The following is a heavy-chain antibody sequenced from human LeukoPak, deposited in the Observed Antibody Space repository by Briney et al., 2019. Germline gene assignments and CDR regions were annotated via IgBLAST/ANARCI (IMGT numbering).Heavy chain of an antibody. CDR1: GFTFSSYS. J-gene: IGHJ4*02. D-gene: IGHD3-3*01. CDR2: ISSSSYI. V-gene: IGHV3-21*01. CDR3: ARDTYYDFWSGYYTSDY. Sequence: GGSLRLSCAASGFTFSSYSMNWARQAPGKGLEWVSSISSSSYIYYADSVKGRFTISRDNAKNSLYLQMNSLRAEDTAVYYCARDTYYDFWSGYYTSDYWGQGTLVTVSS.